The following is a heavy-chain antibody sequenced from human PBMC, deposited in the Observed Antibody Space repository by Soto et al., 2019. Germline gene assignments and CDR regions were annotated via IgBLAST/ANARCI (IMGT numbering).Heavy chain of an antibody. D-gene: IGHD6-19*01. Sequence: QVQLVESGGGVVQPGRSLRLSCAASGFTFSSYGMHWVRQAPGRGLEWVAVISYDGSDKYYGDSVKGRFTISRDNSNNTLYLQMNSLRVEDTGVYWCAKHMGECLAVDGTHFDYWGQGTLVTVSS. CDR2: ISYDGSDK. J-gene: IGHJ4*02. V-gene: IGHV3-30*18. CDR1: GFTFSSYG. CDR3: AKHMGECLAVDGTHFDY.